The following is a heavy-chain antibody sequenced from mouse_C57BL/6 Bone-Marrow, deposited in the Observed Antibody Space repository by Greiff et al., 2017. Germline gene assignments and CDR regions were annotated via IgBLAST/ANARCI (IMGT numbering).Heavy chain of an antibody. V-gene: IGHV1-15*01. D-gene: IGHD1-1*01. CDR2: IDPETGGT. CDR3: TRLLLWYFDV. CDR1: GYTFTDYE. J-gene: IGHJ1*03. Sequence: QVQLQQSGAELVRPGASVTLSCKASGYTFTDYEMHWVKQTPVHGLEWIGAIDPETGGTAYNQKFKGKAILTADKSSSTAYMELRSLTSEDSAVYYCTRLLLWYFDVWGTGTTVTVSS.